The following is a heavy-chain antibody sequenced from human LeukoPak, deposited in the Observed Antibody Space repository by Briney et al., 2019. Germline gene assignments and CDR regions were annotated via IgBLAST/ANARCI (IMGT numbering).Heavy chain of an antibody. Sequence: PGGSLRLSCAPSGFTVSSNYMSWVRQAPAKGLDWVSVIYSGGSTYHADSVKGRFTISRDNSKNTLYLQMNSLRAEDTAVYYCARAVRGVTITKGYFQHWGQGTLVTVSS. D-gene: IGHD3-10*01. CDR3: ARAVRGVTITKGYFQH. V-gene: IGHV3-66*01. CDR2: IYSGGST. CDR1: GFTVSSNY. J-gene: IGHJ1*01.